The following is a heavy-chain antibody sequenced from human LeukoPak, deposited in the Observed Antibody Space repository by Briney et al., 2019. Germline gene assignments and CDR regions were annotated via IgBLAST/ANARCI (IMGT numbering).Heavy chain of an antibody. Sequence: GGSLRLSCTASGFTFSSYAMNWVRQAPGKGLEWVSAISGGGSTYYADSVKGRFTISRDNSKNTLFLQMNSLRAEDTAVYYCAKVRVASYYFDYWGQGTLVTVSS. CDR2: ISGGGST. CDR1: GFTFSSYA. D-gene: IGHD5-12*01. V-gene: IGHV3-23*01. CDR3: AKVRVASYYFDY. J-gene: IGHJ4*02.